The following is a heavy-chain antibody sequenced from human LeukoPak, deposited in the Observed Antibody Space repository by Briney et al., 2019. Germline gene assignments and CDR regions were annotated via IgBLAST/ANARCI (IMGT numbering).Heavy chain of an antibody. CDR1: GFTVSSNY. D-gene: IGHD6-19*01. CDR2: IYSGGST. J-gene: IGHJ4*02. V-gene: IGHV3-66*01. Sequence: PGGSLRLSCAASGFTVSSNYMSWVRQAPGKGLEWVSVIYSGGSTYYADSVKGRFTITRDNSKNTLYRQMNSLRAEDTAVYYCARDLINSSGWYYFDYWGQGTLVTVSS. CDR3: ARDLINSSGWYYFDY.